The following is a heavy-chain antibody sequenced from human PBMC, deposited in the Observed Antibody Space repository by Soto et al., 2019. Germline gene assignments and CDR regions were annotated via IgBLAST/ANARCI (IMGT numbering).Heavy chain of an antibody. CDR1: GFTFSNAW. CDR3: GWMGQGNHSGSTSFSRACKSRVTMAVHTFKVRCDLNLSSSTDAEPSVYSCARGYRGYDFGCLEH. V-gene: IGHV3-15*07. J-gene: IGHJ1*01. Sequence: GGSLRLSCVSSGFTFSNAWMNWVRQAPGKGLEWVGRIKSKTDGGTTDYAAPVKGRFTITRDDSKNTLYLQMNSLKTENTAVKERGWMGQGNHSGSTSFSRACKSRVTMAVHTFKVRCDLNLSSSTDAEPSVYSCARGYRGYDFGCLEHCGKGTLVT. CDR2: IKSKTDGGTT. D-gene: IGHD1-26*01.